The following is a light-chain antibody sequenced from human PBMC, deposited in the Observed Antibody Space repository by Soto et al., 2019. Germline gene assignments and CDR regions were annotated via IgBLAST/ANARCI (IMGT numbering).Light chain of an antibody. CDR3: QQTYNPPRT. J-gene: IGKJ1*01. CDR2: AAS. V-gene: IGKV1-9*01. CDR1: QDINSY. Sequence: DIQLTQSPSFLSASVGDRVTITCRASQDINSYLAWYQQKLGKAPKLLIYAASTLQSGVPSRFGGSGSGTDFTLTITSLQPEDFATYFCQQTYNPPRTFGQGTRL.